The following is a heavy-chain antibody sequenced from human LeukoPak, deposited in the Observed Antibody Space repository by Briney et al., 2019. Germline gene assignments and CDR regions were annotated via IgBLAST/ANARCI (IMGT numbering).Heavy chain of an antibody. CDR1: GFTFSSYG. Sequence: GRSLRLSCAASGFTFSSYGMHWVRQAPGKGLEWVAVIWYDGSNKYYADSVKGRFTISRDNSKNTLYLQMNSLRAEDTAVYYCARARIRSGWYFDYWGQGTLVTVSS. V-gene: IGHV3-33*08. CDR3: ARARIRSGWYFDY. D-gene: IGHD6-25*01. J-gene: IGHJ4*02. CDR2: IWYDGSNK.